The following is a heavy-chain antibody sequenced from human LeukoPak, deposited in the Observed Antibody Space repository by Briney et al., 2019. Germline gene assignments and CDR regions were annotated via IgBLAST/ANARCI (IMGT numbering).Heavy chain of an antibody. J-gene: IGHJ6*03. D-gene: IGHD3-22*01. CDR1: GFTFSGSA. Sequence: GGSLRLSCAASGFTFSGSAMHWVRQASGKGLEWVGRIRSKANSYATAYAASVKGRFTISRDDSKNTAYLQMNSLRAEDTAVYYCARVGPTLLQWYMDVWGKGTTVTVSS. V-gene: IGHV3-73*01. CDR2: IRSKANSYAT. CDR3: ARVGPTLLQWYMDV.